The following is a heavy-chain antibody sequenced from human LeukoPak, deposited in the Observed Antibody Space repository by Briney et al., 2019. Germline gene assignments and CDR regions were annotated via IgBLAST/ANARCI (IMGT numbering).Heavy chain of an antibody. D-gene: IGHD4-17*01. CDR3: TRDSSYGDYSTAFDY. V-gene: IGHV3-23*01. Sequence: GGSLRLSCAASGFIFSNYAMTWVRQAPGKGLEWVSSSGSTTDYSDSVKGRFTIPRGNSKNTLYLQMNSLRANDTAVYYCTRDSSYGDYSTAFDYWGQGALVTVSS. CDR1: GFIFSNYA. J-gene: IGHJ4*02. CDR2: SGSTT.